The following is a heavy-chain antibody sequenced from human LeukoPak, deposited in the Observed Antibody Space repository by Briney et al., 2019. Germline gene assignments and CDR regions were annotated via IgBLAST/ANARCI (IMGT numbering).Heavy chain of an antibody. CDR3: AKDSGWILFDD. V-gene: IGHV3-30*04. J-gene: IGHJ4*02. D-gene: IGHD5-18*01. CDR2: TSYDGIYT. Sequence: PGGSLRLSCAASGFTFSNYAMHWVRQAPGKGLEWVAVTSYDGIYTYYTDSVKGRFTISRDNSKNTLYLQMNSLRDEDTAVYYCAKDSGWILFDDWGQGTLVTVSS. CDR1: GFTFSNYA.